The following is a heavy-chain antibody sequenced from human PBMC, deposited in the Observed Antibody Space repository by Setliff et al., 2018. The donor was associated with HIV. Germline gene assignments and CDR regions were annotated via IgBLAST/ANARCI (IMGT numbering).Heavy chain of an antibody. Sequence: SETLSLTCAVSGYSISSDYYWGWIRQPPGKGLEWIGSIYHSGSTYYNPSIKSRVTIYVDTPKNQFSLKLSSVTAAATAVYYCAREEEYNCWSGYDWFDPWGQGTLVTVSS. D-gene: IGHD3-3*01. J-gene: IGHJ5*02. CDR2: IYHSGST. V-gene: IGHV4-38-2*02. CDR3: AREEEYNCWSGYDWFDP. CDR1: GYSISSDYY.